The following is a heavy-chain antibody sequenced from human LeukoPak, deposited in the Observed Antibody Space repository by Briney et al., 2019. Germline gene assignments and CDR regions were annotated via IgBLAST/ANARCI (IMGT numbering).Heavy chain of an antibody. CDR3: ARRIYDFWSGYPAGSDAFDI. J-gene: IGHJ3*02. D-gene: IGHD3-3*01. CDR1: GGSISSYY. V-gene: IGHV4-59*08. CDR2: IYYSGST. Sequence: SETLSLTCTVSGGSISSYYWSWIRQPPGKGLEWIGYIYYSGSTNYNPSLKSRVTISVDTSKNQLSLKLSSVTAADTAVYYCARRIYDFWSGYPAGSDAFDIWGQGTMVTVSS.